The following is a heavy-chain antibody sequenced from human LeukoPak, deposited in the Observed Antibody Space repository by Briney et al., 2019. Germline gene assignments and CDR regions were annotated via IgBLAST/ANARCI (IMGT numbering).Heavy chain of an antibody. Sequence: ASVKVSCKASGYTFTSYAFRWVRQAPGQGLEWMGWISAYNGNTNYAQKLQGRVTMTTDTSTSTAYIELRSLRSDDTAVYYCARDDKYGNPDAFDIWGQGTMVTVSS. CDR2: ISAYNGNT. V-gene: IGHV1-18*01. CDR3: ARDDKYGNPDAFDI. CDR1: GYTFTSYA. J-gene: IGHJ3*02. D-gene: IGHD1-1*01.